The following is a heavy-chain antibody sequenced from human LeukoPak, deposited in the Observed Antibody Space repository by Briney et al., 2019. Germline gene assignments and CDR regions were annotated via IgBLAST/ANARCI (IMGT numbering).Heavy chain of an antibody. V-gene: IGHV3-53*01. CDR3: ARDRYCSGGSCYEDAFDI. Sequence: GGSLRLSCAASGFTVSSNYMSWVRQAPGKGLEWVSVIYSGGSTYYADSVKGRCTISRDNSKNTLYLQMNSLRAEDTAVYYCARDRYCSGGSCYEDAFDIWGQGTMVTVSS. J-gene: IGHJ3*02. CDR1: GFTVSSNY. CDR2: IYSGGST. D-gene: IGHD2-15*01.